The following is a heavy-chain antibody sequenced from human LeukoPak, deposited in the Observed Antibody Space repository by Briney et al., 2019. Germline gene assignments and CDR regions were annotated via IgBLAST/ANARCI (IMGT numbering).Heavy chain of an antibody. D-gene: IGHD1-26*01. J-gene: IGHJ4*02. CDR3: AKIGGARPEEYYFDY. CDR1: GFTFSSYS. Sequence: QTGGSLRLSCAASGFTFSSYSMNWVRQAPGKGLEWVSYISSSSSTIYYADSVKGRFTISRDNAKNSLYLQMNSLRAEDTAVYYCAKIGGARPEEYYFDYWGQGTLVTVSS. V-gene: IGHV3-48*01. CDR2: ISSSSSTI.